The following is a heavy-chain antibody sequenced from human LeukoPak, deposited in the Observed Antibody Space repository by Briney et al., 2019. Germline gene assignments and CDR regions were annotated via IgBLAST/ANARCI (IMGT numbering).Heavy chain of an antibody. CDR1: GGSISSYY. D-gene: IGHD1-26*01. CDR2: IYYSGST. CDR3: ARGVVGATIDFDY. V-gene: IGHV4-59*01. J-gene: IGHJ4*02. Sequence: SETLSLTCTVSGGSISSYYWSWIRQPPGKGLEWIGDIYYSGSTNYNPSLKSRVTISVDTSKNQFSLKLSSVTAADTAVYYCARGVVGATIDFDYWGQGTLVTVSS.